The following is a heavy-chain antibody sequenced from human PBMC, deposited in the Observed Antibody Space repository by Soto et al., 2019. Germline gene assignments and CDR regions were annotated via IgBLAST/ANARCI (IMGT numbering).Heavy chain of an antibody. CDR3: AKVSSSAYGDYRARVFDY. CDR1: GFTFSSYA. V-gene: IGHV3-23*01. J-gene: IGHJ4*02. Sequence: GGPRRLSCSASGFTFSSYAMSWVRQAPGKGLEWFSAISGSAGSTYYAESVKGRFTISRDNSTNTLYLQMNSLRAKDTDVSYSAKVSSSAYGDYRARVFDYWGQGTLVTVSS. CDR2: ISGSAGST. D-gene: IGHD4-17*01.